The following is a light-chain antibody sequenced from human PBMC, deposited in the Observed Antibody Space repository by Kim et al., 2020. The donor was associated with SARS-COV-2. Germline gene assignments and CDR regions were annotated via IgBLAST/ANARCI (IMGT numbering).Light chain of an antibody. Sequence: SSELTQYPAVSVALGQTVTITCQGYTNRNHFVSWYQQRPGQTPVLVMYGRNVRSSGIPDRFSGSTSGNTASLTITGAQAEDEADYYCNSRDSSGYLGVFGGGTQLTVL. V-gene: IGLV3-19*01. CDR1: TNRNHF. J-gene: IGLJ3*02. CDR3: NSRDSSGYLGV. CDR2: GRN.